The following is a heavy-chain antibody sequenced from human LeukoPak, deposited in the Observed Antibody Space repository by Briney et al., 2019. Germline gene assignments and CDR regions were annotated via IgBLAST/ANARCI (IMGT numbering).Heavy chain of an antibody. CDR2: ISYDGSNK. CDR1: GFTFSSHG. CDR3: AKDPTGGDY. V-gene: IGHV3-30*18. Sequence: GGSLRLSCAASGFTFSSHGMHWVRQAPGKGLEWVAVISYDGSNKYYADSVKGRFTISRDNSKNTLYLQMNSLRAEDTAVYYCAKDPTGGDYWGQGTLVTVSS. D-gene: IGHD1-1*01. J-gene: IGHJ4*02.